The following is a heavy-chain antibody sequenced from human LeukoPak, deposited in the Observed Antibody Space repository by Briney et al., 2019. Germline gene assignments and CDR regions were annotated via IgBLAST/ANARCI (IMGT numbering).Heavy chain of an antibody. CDR3: ARGRVEDIVVVPAVGYGMDV. V-gene: IGHV3-53*01. D-gene: IGHD2-2*01. J-gene: IGHJ6*02. CDR2: IYSGSTT. CDR1: GFTVSGNY. Sequence: GGSLRLSCAASGFTVSGNYMSWVRQAPGKGLEWVSVIYSGSTTYYADSVKGRFTISRDNSKNTLYLQMNSLRVEDTAVYYCARGRVEDIVVVPAVGYGMDVWGQGTTVTVSS.